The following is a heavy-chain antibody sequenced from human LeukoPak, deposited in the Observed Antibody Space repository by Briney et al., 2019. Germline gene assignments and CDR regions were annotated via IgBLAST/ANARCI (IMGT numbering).Heavy chain of an antibody. V-gene: IGHV1-18*04. CDR2: ISAYNGNT. CDR3: ARDTYYYDSSGYSDY. D-gene: IGHD3-22*01. J-gene: IGHJ4*02. Sequence: GASVKVSCKASGYTFTSYYMHWVRQAPGQGLEWMGWISAYNGNTNYAQKLQGRVTMTTDTSTSTAYMELRSLRSDDTAVYYCARDTYYYDSSGYSDYWGQGTLVTVSS. CDR1: GYTFTSYY.